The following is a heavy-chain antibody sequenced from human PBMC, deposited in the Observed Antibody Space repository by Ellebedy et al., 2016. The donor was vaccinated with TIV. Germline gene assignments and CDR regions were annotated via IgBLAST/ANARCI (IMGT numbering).Heavy chain of an antibody. D-gene: IGHD1-26*01. CDR2: IYPNSGAT. CDR1: GYTFTGYD. V-gene: IGHV1-2*02. J-gene: IGHJ6*02. CDR3: ARAVGDSGMDV. Sequence: AASVKVSCKASGYTFTGYDMHWVRQAPGQGLEWMGWIYPNSGATNYAQKFQGRVTMTGDTSISTAYMELSRLRSDATAVYYCARAVGDSGMDVWGQGTTVTVSS.